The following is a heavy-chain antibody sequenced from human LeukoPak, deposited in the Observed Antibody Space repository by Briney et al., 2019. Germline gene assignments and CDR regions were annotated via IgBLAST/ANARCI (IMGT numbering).Heavy chain of an antibody. Sequence: SETLSLTCAVSGYSISRGYYWGWIRQAPGKGREGVGSIYHGGSTFYNPSLKSRVTISVDTSKHQLSLKLSSVTAADTAVYYCARTYYDFWSGYYPRDAFDIWGQGTMVTVSS. J-gene: IGHJ3*02. V-gene: IGHV4-38-2*01. D-gene: IGHD3-3*01. CDR3: ARTYYDFWSGYYPRDAFDI. CDR1: GYSISRGYY. CDR2: IYHGGST.